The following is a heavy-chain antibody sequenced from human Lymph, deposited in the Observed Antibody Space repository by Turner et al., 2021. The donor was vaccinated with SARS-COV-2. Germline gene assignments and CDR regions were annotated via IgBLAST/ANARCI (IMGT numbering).Heavy chain of an antibody. V-gene: IGHV4-30-4*01. CDR1: GGSISGGDYY. Sequence: QVQLQESGPGLVKPSQTLSLPCTFAGGSISGGDYYLAWIRQPPGKGLEWIGYISYSGSNFNNPSIKSRVTISVDTSKNQFSLKLSYVTAADTAVYYCARVVVLRRDYFDYWGQGTLVTVSS. D-gene: IGHD2-8*01. CDR3: ARVVVLRRDYFDY. J-gene: IGHJ4*02. CDR2: ISYSGSN.